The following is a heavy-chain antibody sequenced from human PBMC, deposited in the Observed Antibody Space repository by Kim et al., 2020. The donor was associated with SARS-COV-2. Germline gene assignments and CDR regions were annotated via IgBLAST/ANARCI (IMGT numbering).Heavy chain of an antibody. Sequence: SETLSLTCAVYGGSFSGYYWSWIRQPPGKGLECIGDINHSGSTNYNPALKSRVTISVDTSKNQFSLNLSSVTAADTAVYHCARSVGSSWYYHYGMEVWGQGTTVTVSS. CDR3: ARSVGSSWYYHYGMEV. J-gene: IGHJ6*02. D-gene: IGHD6-13*01. CDR2: INHSGST. V-gene: IGHV4-34*01. CDR1: GGSFSGYY.